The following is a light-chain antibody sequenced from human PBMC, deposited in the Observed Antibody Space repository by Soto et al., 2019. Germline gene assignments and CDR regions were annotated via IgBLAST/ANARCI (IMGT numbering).Light chain of an antibody. CDR3: SSYTSSGTWV. V-gene: IGLV2-14*01. Sequence: QSVLSQSASVSGSPGQSITISCTGTSSDVGDNKYVSWYQQHPDKAPKLMIYEVTNRPSGVSNRFFGSKSGNTASLTISGLQAEDEADYYCSSYTSSGTWVFGGGTQLTVL. CDR1: SSDVGDNKY. CDR2: EVT. J-gene: IGLJ3*02.